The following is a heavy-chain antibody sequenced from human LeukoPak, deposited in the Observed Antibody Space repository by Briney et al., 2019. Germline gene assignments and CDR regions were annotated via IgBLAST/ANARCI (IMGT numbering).Heavy chain of an antibody. Sequence: ASVKVSCKASAYTFTGYYLHWVRQAPGQGLEWMGWIDPNNGDTNYAQKFQGRVTMTRDRSISTAYMEVSRLTPDDTAVSYCARRSRNGLDAFDIWGLGTMVTVSS. CDR3: ARRSRNGLDAFDI. V-gene: IGHV1-2*02. J-gene: IGHJ3*02. CDR1: AYTFTGYY. D-gene: IGHD2-8*01. CDR2: IDPNNGDT.